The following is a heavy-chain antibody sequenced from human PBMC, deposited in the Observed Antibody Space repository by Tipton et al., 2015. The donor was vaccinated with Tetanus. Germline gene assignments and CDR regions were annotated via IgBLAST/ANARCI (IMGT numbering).Heavy chain of an antibody. V-gene: IGHV1-18*01. CDR2: ISAYNDKT. Sequence: QLVQSGPEVKEPGASVKVSCKASGYNFVNFGISWVRQAPGQGLEWMGWISAYNDKTKYAQRLQGRVTMTIDRSASTAYMDLRRLRSDDTAVYYCARVQEQRIYYYGMDVWGQGTTVTVSS. CDR3: ARVQEQRIYYYGMDV. D-gene: IGHD6-25*01. CDR1: GYNFVNFG. J-gene: IGHJ6*02.